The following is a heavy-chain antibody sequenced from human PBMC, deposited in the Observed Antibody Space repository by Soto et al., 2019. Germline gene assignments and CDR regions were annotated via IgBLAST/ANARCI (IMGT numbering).Heavy chain of an antibody. J-gene: IGHJ6*02. Sequence: SVKVSCKVSGYTLTELSMHWVRPPPGKGLEWMGGFDPEDGETIYAQKFQGRVTMTEDTSTDTAYMELSRMRSEETAVYYCATDFGELSQRDYYYGMDVWGQGTKVTVSS. CDR3: ATDFGELSQRDYYYGMDV. D-gene: IGHD3-10*01. CDR2: FDPEDGET. V-gene: IGHV1-24*01. CDR1: GYTLTELS.